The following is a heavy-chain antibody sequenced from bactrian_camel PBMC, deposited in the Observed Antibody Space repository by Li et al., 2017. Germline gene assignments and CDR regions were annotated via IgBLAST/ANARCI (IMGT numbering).Heavy chain of an antibody. V-gene: IGHV3S40*01. J-gene: IGHJ4*01. CDR2: IKGDGSKT. Sequence: VQLVESGGDLVQPGGSLRLSCAASGFAFSINDMSWVRQGPGKGPEWVSAIKGDGSKTYYADSVKGRFTISQDRANNTVYLQMDSLRTEDTAMYYCRLGLPGSCTAARGPMARWTSDTKGFAYWARGPRSPSP. D-gene: IGHD3*01. CDR1: GFAFSIND.